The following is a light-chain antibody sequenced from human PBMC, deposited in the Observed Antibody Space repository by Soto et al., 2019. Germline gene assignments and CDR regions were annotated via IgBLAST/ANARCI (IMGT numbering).Light chain of an antibody. J-gene: IGKJ5*01. CDR3: QQRTNLPFT. CDR2: DAS. CDR1: QSVSSY. Sequence: EIVVTQSPGTLSLYTGERATLSCRASQSVSSYLAWYQQKPGQAPRLLIYDASNRATGIPARFSGSGSGTDFTLTISSLEPEDFAVYYCQQRTNLPFTFGQGTPLEIK. V-gene: IGKV3-11*01.